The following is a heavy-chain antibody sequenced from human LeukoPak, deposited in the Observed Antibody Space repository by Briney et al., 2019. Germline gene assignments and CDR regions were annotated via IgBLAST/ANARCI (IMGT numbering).Heavy chain of an antibody. Sequence: GGSLRLSCAASGFTFSSYAMSWVRQAPGKGLEWVSAISGSGGSTYYADSVKGRFTISRDNSKNTLYLQMNSLRAEDTAVYYCAKGSGWYLGPGGDYWGQGTLVTVSS. J-gene: IGHJ4*02. CDR2: ISGSGGST. D-gene: IGHD6-19*01. V-gene: IGHV3-23*01. CDR1: GFTFSSYA. CDR3: AKGSGWYLGPGGDY.